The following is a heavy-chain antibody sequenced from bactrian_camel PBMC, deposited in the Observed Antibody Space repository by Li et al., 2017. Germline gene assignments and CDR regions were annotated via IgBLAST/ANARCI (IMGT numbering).Heavy chain of an antibody. V-gene: IGHV3S42*01. D-gene: IGHD1*01. Sequence: DVQLVESGGGSVQAGGPLRLSCAVSGMSVSRYCMAWFRQSPGKKREGVATIDGGGGTSYADSVKGRFAISRDNAKTTVHLQMSSLKPEDTAMYRCAAYALCDKWFPMESYYLAQGTQVTVS. CDR3: AAYALCDKWFPMESYY. CDR1: GMSVSRYC. CDR2: IDGGGGT. J-gene: IGHJ4*01.